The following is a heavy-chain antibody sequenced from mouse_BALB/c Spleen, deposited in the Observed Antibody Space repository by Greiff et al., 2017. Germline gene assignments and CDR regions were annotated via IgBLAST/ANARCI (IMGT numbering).Heavy chain of an antibody. V-gene: IGHV1-54*01. Sequence: QVQLQQSGAELVRPGTSVKVSCKASGYAFTNYLIEWVKQRPGQGLEWIGVINPGSGGTNYNEKFKGKATLTADKSSSTAYMQLSSLTSDDSAVYFCARRALLLYYYAMDYWGQGTSVTVSS. CDR1: GYAFTNYL. CDR2: INPGSGGT. J-gene: IGHJ4*01. CDR3: ARRALLLYYYAMDY. D-gene: IGHD2-10*01.